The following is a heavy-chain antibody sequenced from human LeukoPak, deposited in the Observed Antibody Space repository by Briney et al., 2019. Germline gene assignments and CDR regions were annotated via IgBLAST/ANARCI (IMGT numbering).Heavy chain of an antibody. D-gene: IGHD1-1*01. CDR3: ARDKQLDWAHYFYYYMDV. J-gene: IGHJ6*03. V-gene: IGHV1-2*02. CDR2: INPNSGGT. CDR1: GYTFTDYY. Sequence: GASVKVSCKASGYTFTDYYIHWVRQAPGQGLEWMGWINPNSGGTNYAQKFQGRVTMTRDTSISTAYMELSRLTSDDTAVYYCARDKQLDWAHYFYYYMDVWGKGTTVTVSS.